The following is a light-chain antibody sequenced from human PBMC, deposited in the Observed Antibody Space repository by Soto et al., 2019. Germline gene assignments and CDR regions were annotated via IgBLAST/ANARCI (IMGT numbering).Light chain of an antibody. CDR2: EVS. Sequence: QSALSQPASVSGSPGQSITISCTGTSSDVGSNNLVAWYQHHPGKAPTLMIYEVSKRPSGISNRFSGSRSGNTASLTISGLQAEDEADYYCCSYAGRSAPYVLGAGTKLTVL. V-gene: IGLV2-23*02. CDR1: SSDVGSNNL. J-gene: IGLJ1*01. CDR3: CSYAGRSAPYV.